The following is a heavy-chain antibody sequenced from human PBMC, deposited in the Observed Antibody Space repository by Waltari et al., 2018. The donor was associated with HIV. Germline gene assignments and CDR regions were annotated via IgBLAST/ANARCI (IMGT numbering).Heavy chain of an antibody. J-gene: IGHJ6*02. CDR2: ISWNRGST. CDR1: GFPFDDYA. Sequence: EVQLVESGGGLVQPGRSLRLSCAASGFPFDDYALNWFRPAPGKGLEWVSGISWNRGSTGYADSVKGRFTISRDNAKNSLYLQMNSLRAEDTALYYCAKGGVARSYYHYYGMDVWGQGTTVTVSS. CDR3: AKGGVARSYYHYYGMDV. V-gene: IGHV3-9*01. D-gene: IGHD5-12*01.